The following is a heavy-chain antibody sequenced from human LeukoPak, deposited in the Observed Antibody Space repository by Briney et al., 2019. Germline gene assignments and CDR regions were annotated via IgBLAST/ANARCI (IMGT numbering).Heavy chain of an antibody. D-gene: IGHD3-3*01. J-gene: IGHJ4*02. CDR2: ISAYNGNT. Sequence: GASVKVSCKASGYTFTSYGISWVRQAPGQGLEWMGWISAYNGNTNYAQKLQGRVTMTTDTSTSTAYMELRSLRSDDTAVYYCARDEVPEIYYDFWSGAYDYWGQGTLVTVSS. V-gene: IGHV1-18*01. CDR3: ARDEVPEIYYDFWSGAYDY. CDR1: GYTFTSYG.